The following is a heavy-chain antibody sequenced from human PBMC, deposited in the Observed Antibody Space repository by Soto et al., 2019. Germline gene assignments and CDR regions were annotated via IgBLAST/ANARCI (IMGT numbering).Heavy chain of an antibody. D-gene: IGHD3-3*01. CDR2: IYWDDDK. J-gene: IGHJ4*02. Sequence: QITLNESGPTVVRPTETLTLTCRFSGFSLTTSGVGVGWIRQSPGKAPEWLALIYWDDDKRYSASLKSRLTITKDTSKNQVVLTVSDLDPTDTATYYCAHRVLRTVFGLVTTTAIFFDFGGPGTPVAVSS. CDR3: AHRVLRTVFGLVTTTAIFFDF. V-gene: IGHV2-5*02. CDR1: GFSLTTSGVG.